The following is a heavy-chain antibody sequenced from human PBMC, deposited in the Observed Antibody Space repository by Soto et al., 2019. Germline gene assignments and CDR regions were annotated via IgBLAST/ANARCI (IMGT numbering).Heavy chain of an antibody. CDR1: GFTFSSYA. CDR3: ARDRQFSHPRGGMDV. CDR2: ISGTGYNT. V-gene: IGHV3-23*01. J-gene: IGHJ6*01. Sequence: PGVSLRLSCAASGFTFSSYAMNWVRQAPGKGLEWVSAISGTGYNTYYADSLKGRFTISRDNSKNTLSLQMNSLRAEDTAVYYCARDRQFSHPRGGMDVWGQGTKVTGS. D-gene: IGHD3-10*01.